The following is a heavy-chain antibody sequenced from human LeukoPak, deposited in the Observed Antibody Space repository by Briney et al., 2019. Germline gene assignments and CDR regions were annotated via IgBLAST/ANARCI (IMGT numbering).Heavy chain of an antibody. Sequence: SEALSLTCAVSDYSISSGYHWGWIRQPPEKGLEWIGSISRSGSTYYSPSLKGRDTMSVDSSKNEFSLNLSSVTAADTAVYYCARGYIGNSGRYYYHYMDVWGKGTTVTVSS. D-gene: IGHD4-23*01. CDR2: ISRSGST. CDR1: DYSISSGYH. CDR3: ARGYIGNSGRYYYHYMDV. J-gene: IGHJ6*03. V-gene: IGHV4-38-2*01.